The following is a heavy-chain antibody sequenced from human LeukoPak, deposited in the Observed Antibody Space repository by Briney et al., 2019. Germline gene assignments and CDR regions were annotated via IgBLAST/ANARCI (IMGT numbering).Heavy chain of an antibody. Sequence: ASVKVSCKASGYTFTSYGISWVRQAPGQGLEWMGWISAYNGNTNYAQKLQGRVTMTTDTSTSTAYMELSSLTSEDTAVYYCARIIRGYSYGSSDYWGQGTLVTVSS. V-gene: IGHV1-18*01. CDR1: GYTFTSYG. CDR2: ISAYNGNT. D-gene: IGHD5-18*01. J-gene: IGHJ4*02. CDR3: ARIIRGYSYGSSDY.